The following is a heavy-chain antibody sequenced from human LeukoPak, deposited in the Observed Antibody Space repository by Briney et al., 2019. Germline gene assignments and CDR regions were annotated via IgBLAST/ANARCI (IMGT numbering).Heavy chain of an antibody. Sequence: SETLSPTCAVYGGSFSGYYWSWIRQPPGKGLEWIGEINHSGSTNYNPSLKSRVTISVDTSKNQFSLKLSSVTAADTAVYYCARTHTIFGVVRRNWFDPWGQGTLVTVSS. D-gene: IGHD3-3*01. CDR1: GGSFSGYY. J-gene: IGHJ5*02. V-gene: IGHV4-34*01. CDR2: INHSGST. CDR3: ARTHTIFGVVRRNWFDP.